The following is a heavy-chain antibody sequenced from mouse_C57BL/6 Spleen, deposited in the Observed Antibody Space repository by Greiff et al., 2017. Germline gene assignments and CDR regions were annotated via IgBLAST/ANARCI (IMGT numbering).Heavy chain of an antibody. CDR1: GYTFTDYE. CDR3: TSRVSSGSFAY. Sequence: VQLVESGAELVRPGASVTLSCKASGYTFTDYEMHWVKQTPVHGLEWIGAIDPETGGTAYNQKFKGKAILTADKSSSTAYMELRSLTSEDSAVYYCTSRVSSGSFAYWGQGTLVTVSA. V-gene: IGHV1-15*01. D-gene: IGHD3-2*02. CDR2: IDPETGGT. J-gene: IGHJ3*01.